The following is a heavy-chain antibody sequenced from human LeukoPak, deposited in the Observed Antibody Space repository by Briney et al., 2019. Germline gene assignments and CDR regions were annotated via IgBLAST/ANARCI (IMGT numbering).Heavy chain of an antibody. Sequence: GGSLRLSCAASGFTFSSYAMSWVRQAPGKGLEWVSAISGSGGSTYYADSVKGRFTISRDNAKNSLYLQMNSLRAEDTAIYYCAREGEAAAGDFDYWGQGTLVSVSS. D-gene: IGHD6-13*01. CDR1: GFTFSSYA. CDR2: ISGSGGST. J-gene: IGHJ4*02. CDR3: AREGEAAAGDFDY. V-gene: IGHV3-23*01.